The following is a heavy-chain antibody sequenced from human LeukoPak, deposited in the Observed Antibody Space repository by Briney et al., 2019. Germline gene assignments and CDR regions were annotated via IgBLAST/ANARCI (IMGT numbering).Heavy chain of an antibody. CDR2: INPNSGGT. CDR3: ARERGYSYGYANRWCYMDV. Sequence: ASVKVSCKASGYTFTGYYMHWVRQAPGQGLEWMGWINPNSGGTNYAQKFQGRVTMTRDTSISTAYMELSRLRSDDTAVYYCARERGYSYGYANRWCYMDVWGKGTTVTVSS. D-gene: IGHD5-18*01. J-gene: IGHJ6*03. CDR1: GYTFTGYY. V-gene: IGHV1-2*02.